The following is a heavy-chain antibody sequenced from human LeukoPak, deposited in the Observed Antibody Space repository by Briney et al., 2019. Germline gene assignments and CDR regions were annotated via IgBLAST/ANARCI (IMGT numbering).Heavy chain of an antibody. CDR2: ISYDGSNK. CDR1: GFTFSSSA. CDR3: SQGAYCGGDCYQDYYYYYGMDV. V-gene: IGHV3-30*04. J-gene: IGHJ6*02. Sequence: GGSLRLSCAASGFTFSSSAMHWVRQAPGKGLEWVAVISYDGSNKYYTDSVKGRFTISRDNSKNTLYLQMNSLRAEDTAVYYCSQGAYCGGDCYQDYYYYYGMDVWGQGTTVTVSS. D-gene: IGHD2-21*02.